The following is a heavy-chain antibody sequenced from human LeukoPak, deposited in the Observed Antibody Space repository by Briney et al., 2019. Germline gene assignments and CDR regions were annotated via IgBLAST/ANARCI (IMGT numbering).Heavy chain of an antibody. V-gene: IGHV3-66*01. CDR2: IYSGGST. J-gene: IGHJ4*02. CDR1: GFTFDDYG. Sequence: PGGSLRLSCAASGFTFDDYGMSWVRQAPGKGLEWVSIIYSGGSTYHADSVKGRFTISRDSSKNTLYLQMNSLRPEDTAVYYCARDDGSGGPFDYWGQGTLVTVSS. D-gene: IGHD6-19*01. CDR3: ARDDGSGGPFDY.